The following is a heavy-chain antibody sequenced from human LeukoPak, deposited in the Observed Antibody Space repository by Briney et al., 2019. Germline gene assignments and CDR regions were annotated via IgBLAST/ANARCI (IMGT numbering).Heavy chain of an antibody. Sequence: GGSLRLSCAASGFAFRTYGMHWVRQAPGKGLEWVAVISYDGSVKHNADSVKGRFTISRDNSKNMLYLEMNSLRTEDTAVYYCAKDRGGTMVRGVYYYYGMDDWGQGTTVTVSS. CDR2: ISYDGSVK. CDR1: GFAFRTYG. D-gene: IGHD3-10*01. CDR3: AKDRGGTMVRGVYYYYGMDD. V-gene: IGHV3-30*18. J-gene: IGHJ6*02.